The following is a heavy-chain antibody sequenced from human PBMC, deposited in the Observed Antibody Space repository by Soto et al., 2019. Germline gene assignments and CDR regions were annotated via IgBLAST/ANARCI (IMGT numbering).Heavy chain of an antibody. Sequence: SETLSLTCTVSGGSISSGDYYWSWIRQPPGKGLEWIGYIYYSGGTYYNPSLKSRVTISVDTSKNQFSLKLSSVTAADTAVYYYARVVTIFGVVDYYYYYGMDVWGQGTTVTVSS. V-gene: IGHV4-30-4*01. J-gene: IGHJ6*02. CDR2: IYYSGGT. CDR1: GGSISSGDYY. D-gene: IGHD3-3*01. CDR3: ARVVTIFGVVDYYYYYGMDV.